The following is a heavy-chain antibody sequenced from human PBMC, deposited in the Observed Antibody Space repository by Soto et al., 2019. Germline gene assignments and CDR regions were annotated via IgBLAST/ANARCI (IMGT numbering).Heavy chain of an antibody. D-gene: IGHD3-22*01. CDR3: ASSTYYEIYNYYGMDV. CDR2: ISYDGSNK. Sequence: VQLVESGGGVVQPGRSLRLSCAASGFTFSSYAMHWVRQAPGKGLEWVAVISYDGSNKYYADSVKGRFTISRDNSKNTLYLQMNSLRAEDTTVYYCASSTYYEIYNYYGMDVWGQGTTVTVSS. V-gene: IGHV3-30-3*01. CDR1: GFTFSSYA. J-gene: IGHJ6*02.